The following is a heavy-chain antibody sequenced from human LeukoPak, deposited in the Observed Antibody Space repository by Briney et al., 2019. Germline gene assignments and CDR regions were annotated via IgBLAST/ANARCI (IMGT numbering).Heavy chain of an antibody. CDR2: ISGSGGST. Sequence: GGSLRLSCAASGFTFSSYAMSWVRQAPGKGLEWVSAISGSGGSTYYADSVKGRFTISRDNSKSTLYLQMNSLRAEDTAVYYCAKDPNYGSGSYYFWYYYYGMDVWGQGTTVTVSS. CDR1: GFTFSSYA. CDR3: AKDPNYGSGSYYFWYYYYGMDV. D-gene: IGHD3-10*01. V-gene: IGHV3-23*01. J-gene: IGHJ6*02.